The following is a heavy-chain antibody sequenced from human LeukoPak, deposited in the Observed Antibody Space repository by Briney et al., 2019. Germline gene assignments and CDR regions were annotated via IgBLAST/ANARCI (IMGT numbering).Heavy chain of an antibody. CDR1: GGSISSYY. CDR3: AGAGQQLVYWFDP. V-gene: IGHV4-59*01. CDR2: IYYSGST. D-gene: IGHD6-13*01. Sequence: SETLSLTCTVSGGSISSYYWSWIRQPPGKGLEWIGYIYYSGSTNYNPSLKSRVTISGDTSKNPFSLKLSSVTAADTAVYYCAGAGQQLVYWFDPWGQGTLVTVSS. J-gene: IGHJ5*02.